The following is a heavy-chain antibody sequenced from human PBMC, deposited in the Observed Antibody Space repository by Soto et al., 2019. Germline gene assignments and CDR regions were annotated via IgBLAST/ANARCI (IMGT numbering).Heavy chain of an antibody. V-gene: IGHV3-48*01. Sequence: EVQLVESGGGLVQPGGSLRLSCAASGFTFSSYSMNWVRQAPGKGLEWVSYISSSSSTIYYSDSVKGRFTISRDNAKNSLYLQMNRHRAEDTALYYCARDLNYGLFDYWGQGTLVTVSS. CDR3: ARDLNYGLFDY. J-gene: IGHJ4*02. CDR1: GFTFSSYS. CDR2: ISSSSSTI. D-gene: IGHD4-17*01.